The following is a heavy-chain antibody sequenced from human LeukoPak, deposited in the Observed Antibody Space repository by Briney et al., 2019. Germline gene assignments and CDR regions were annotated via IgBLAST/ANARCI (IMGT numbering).Heavy chain of an antibody. CDR2: IQYDGHDY. Sequence: GGSLRLSCAASGFSLSRYDMHWVRQAPGKGPEWVAFIQYDGHDYYYADSVRGRFTISRDNSKNILSLQMNSLRAEDTAVYYCAREMTTPDDAFDIWGQGTMVTVSS. CDR1: GFSLSRYD. J-gene: IGHJ3*02. D-gene: IGHD4-11*01. CDR3: AREMTTPDDAFDI. V-gene: IGHV3-30*02.